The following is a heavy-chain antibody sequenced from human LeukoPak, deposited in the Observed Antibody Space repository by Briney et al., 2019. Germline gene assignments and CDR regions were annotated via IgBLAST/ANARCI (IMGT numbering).Heavy chain of an antibody. CDR2: ISYDGSNK. CDR3: AKDSVRYYDSSPTR. V-gene: IGHV3-30*18. J-gene: IGHJ4*02. D-gene: IGHD3-22*01. Sequence: PGGSLRLSCAASGFTFSSYGMHWVRQAPGKGLEWVAVISYDGSNKYYADSVKGRFTISRDNSKNTLYLQMNSLRAEDTAVYYCAKDSVRYYDSSPTRWGQGTLVTVSS. CDR1: GFTFSSYG.